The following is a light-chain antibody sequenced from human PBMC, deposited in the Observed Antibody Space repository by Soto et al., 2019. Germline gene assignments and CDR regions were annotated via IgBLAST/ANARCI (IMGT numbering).Light chain of an antibody. CDR3: AALDDSLKGCV. Sequence: QSVLTQPPSASGTPGQRVTISCSGSSSNIGSETVNWYQQVPGTATKLLIYANNQRPSGVPDRFSVSKSVTSASLAIGGLQSEDGADYYCAALDDSLKGCVFGGGTKLTVL. J-gene: IGLJ3*02. V-gene: IGLV1-44*01. CDR1: SSNIGSET. CDR2: ANN.